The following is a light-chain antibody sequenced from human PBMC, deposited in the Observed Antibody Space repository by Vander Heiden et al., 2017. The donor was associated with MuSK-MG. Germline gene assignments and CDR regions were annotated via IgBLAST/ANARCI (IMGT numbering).Light chain of an antibody. Sequence: SASVGDRVTITCRASHGLSSYLAWYQQKPGTAPKLLLYAASALQGGVLSRFSGRGSVTYCTRISSSMQAEDVATDYRQQRKRDPLTFGGGTKVEIK. CDR2: AAS. V-gene: IGKV1-9*01. CDR1: HGLSSY. CDR3: QQRKRDPLT. J-gene: IGKJ4*01.